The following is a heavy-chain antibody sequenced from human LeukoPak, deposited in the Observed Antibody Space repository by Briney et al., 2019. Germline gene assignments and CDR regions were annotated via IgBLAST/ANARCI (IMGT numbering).Heavy chain of an antibody. Sequence: PSETLSLTCTVSGGSISSGSYYWGWIRQPPGKGLEWIGSIYYSGSTYYNPSLKSRVTISVDTSKNQFSLKLSSVTAADTAVYYCARLEGSGWYVGNWFDPWGQGTLVTVSS. J-gene: IGHJ5*02. V-gene: IGHV4-39*01. CDR1: GGSISSGSYY. CDR3: ARLEGSGWYVGNWFDP. D-gene: IGHD6-19*01. CDR2: IYYSGST.